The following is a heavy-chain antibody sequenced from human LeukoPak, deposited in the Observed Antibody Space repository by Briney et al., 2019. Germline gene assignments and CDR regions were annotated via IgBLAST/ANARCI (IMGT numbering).Heavy chain of an antibody. D-gene: IGHD6-19*01. V-gene: IGHV4-34*01. CDR3: ARRSYSSGWYY. J-gene: IGHJ4*02. Sequence: SETLSLTCAVYGGSFSGYYWSWIRQPPGKGLEWIGGINHSGSTNYNPSLKSRVTISVDTSKNQFSLKLSSVTAADTAVYYCARRSYSSGWYYWGQGTLVTVSS. CDR2: INHSGST. CDR1: GGSFSGYY.